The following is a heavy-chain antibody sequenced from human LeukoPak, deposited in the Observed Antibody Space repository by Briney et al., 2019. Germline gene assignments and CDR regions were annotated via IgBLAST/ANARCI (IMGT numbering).Heavy chain of an antibody. J-gene: IGHJ4*02. V-gene: IGHV1-2*02. CDR1: GYIFTDYY. Sequence: ASVTVSCKASGYIFTDYYIHWVRQAPGQGLESMGWVNPNSGDTSYAQNFQGRVTMTRDTSINTAYMELSRLRSDDTAVYYCATGTITTYNYWGQGTLVTVSS. D-gene: IGHD4-11*01. CDR2: VNPNSGDT. CDR3: ATGTITTYNY.